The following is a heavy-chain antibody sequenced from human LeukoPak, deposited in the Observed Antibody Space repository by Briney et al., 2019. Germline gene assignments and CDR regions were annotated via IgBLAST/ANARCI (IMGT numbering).Heavy chain of an antibody. CDR2: IRYDGSDK. D-gene: IGHD3-10*01. Sequence: GGSLRLSCAASGFTFSSYGMHWVRQAPGKGLEWVAFIRYDGSDKYYADSVKGRFTISRDNSKNTLYLQMNSLRAEDTAVYYCAEGRTWFGDYYFDYWGQGTLVTVSS. V-gene: IGHV3-30*02. CDR3: AEGRTWFGDYYFDY. J-gene: IGHJ4*02. CDR1: GFTFSSYG.